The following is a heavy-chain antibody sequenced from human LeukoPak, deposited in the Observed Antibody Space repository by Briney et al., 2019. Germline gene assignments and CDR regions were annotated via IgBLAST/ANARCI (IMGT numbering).Heavy chain of an antibody. CDR3: ARGANGDVLRYFDWLSYFDY. CDR1: GYSISSGYY. Sequence: PSETLSLTCTVSGYSISSGYYWGWIRQPPGKGLEWIANIYHSGNTYYNPSLKSRVTISVDTSKNQFSLKLSSVTAADTAVYYCARGANGDVLRYFDWLSYFDYWGQGTLVTVSS. CDR2: IYHSGNT. D-gene: IGHD3-9*01. J-gene: IGHJ4*02. V-gene: IGHV4-38-2*02.